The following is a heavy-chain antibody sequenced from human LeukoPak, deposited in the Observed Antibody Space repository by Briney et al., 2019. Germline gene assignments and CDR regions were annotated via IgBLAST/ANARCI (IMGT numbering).Heavy chain of an antibody. D-gene: IGHD2-21*02. J-gene: IGHJ6*02. Sequence: GGSLRLSCAVSGVTVDSKTMTWVRQAPGKGLEWVAGVGGRTVTSYYADSVKGRFIISRDTCRNSLYLQMNRLRAEDTATYFCAYCGGDCFSNFYYGMDVWGLGTTVTVSS. V-gene: IGHV3-23*01. CDR2: VGGRTVTS. CDR3: AYCGGDCFSNFYYGMDV. CDR1: GVTVDSKT.